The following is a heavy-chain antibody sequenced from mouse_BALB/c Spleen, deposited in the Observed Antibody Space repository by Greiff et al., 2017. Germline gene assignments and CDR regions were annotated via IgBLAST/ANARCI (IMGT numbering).Heavy chain of an antibody. CDR1: GYTFTDYN. V-gene: IGHV1S29*02. CDR2: IYPYNGGT. Sequence: EVQLQQSGPELVKPGVSVKISCKASGYTFTDYNMHWVKQSHGKSLEWIGYIYPYNGGTGYNQKFKSKATLTVDNSSSTAYMELRSLTSEDSAVYYCASPVWSTWFAYWGQGTLVTVSA. D-gene: IGHD2-10*02. J-gene: IGHJ3*01. CDR3: ASPVWSTWFAY.